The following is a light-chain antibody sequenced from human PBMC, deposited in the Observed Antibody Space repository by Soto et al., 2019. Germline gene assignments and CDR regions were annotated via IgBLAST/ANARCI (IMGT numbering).Light chain of an antibody. CDR2: LVT. V-gene: IGLV2-8*01. J-gene: IGLJ2*01. CDR3: SSYAGNNNLI. Sequence: QSALTQPPSASGSPGQSVTISCTGTSSDVGAYNSVSWYQQYPGKAPKLVIYLVTQRPSGVPDRFSGSKSGNTASLTVSRLQAEDEADYYCSSYAGNNNLIFGAGTQLTVL. CDR1: SSDVGAYNS.